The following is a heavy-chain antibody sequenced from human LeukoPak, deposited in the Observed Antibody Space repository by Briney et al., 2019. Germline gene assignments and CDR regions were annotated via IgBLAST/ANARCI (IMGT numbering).Heavy chain of an antibody. V-gene: IGHV3-23*01. CDR3: AKVETAAAATLRGFDY. Sequence: GGSLRLSCAASGFAFSSYAMSWVRQAPGKGLEWVSSIGGSGGSTYYADSVKGRFTVSRDNSKNTLYLQMNSLRAEDTAVYYCAKVETAAAATLRGFDYWGQGTLVTVSS. CDR2: IGGSGGST. D-gene: IGHD6-13*01. CDR1: GFAFSSYA. J-gene: IGHJ4*02.